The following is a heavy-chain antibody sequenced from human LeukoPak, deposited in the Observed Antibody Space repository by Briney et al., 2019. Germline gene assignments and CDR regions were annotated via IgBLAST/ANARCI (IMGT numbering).Heavy chain of an antibody. Sequence: GGSLRLSCAAYGFTFSNYAMNWVRQAPGKGPEWVSAISSSGHGTFYAASVEGRFTVSRDNSKSMLYLQMSGLRAEDTAVYSCAKVLSQGYPNSWTNWFDSWGQGALVTVSS. J-gene: IGHJ5*01. CDR1: GFTFSNYA. CDR2: ISSSGHGT. CDR3: AKVLSQGYPNSWTNWFDS. V-gene: IGHV3-23*01. D-gene: IGHD6-13*01.